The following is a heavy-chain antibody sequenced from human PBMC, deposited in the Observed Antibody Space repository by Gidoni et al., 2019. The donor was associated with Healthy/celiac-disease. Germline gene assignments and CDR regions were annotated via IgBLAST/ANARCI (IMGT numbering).Heavy chain of an antibody. CDR2: ISSSSSYI. V-gene: IGHV3-21*01. CDR3: AREASIDY. Sequence: QAPGKGLEWVSSISSSSSYIYYADSVKGRFTISRDNAKNSLYLKMNSLRAEDTAVYYCAREASIDYWGQGTLVTVSS. J-gene: IGHJ4*02.